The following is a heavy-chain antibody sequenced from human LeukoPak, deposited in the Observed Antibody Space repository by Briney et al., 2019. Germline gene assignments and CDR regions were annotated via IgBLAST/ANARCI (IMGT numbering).Heavy chain of an antibody. D-gene: IGHD5-24*01. CDR3: AKGGVATMRDGYNYYYYYMEV. CDR2: ISGSGGHT. J-gene: IGHJ6*03. V-gene: IGHV3-23*01. CDR1: GITFTSHA. Sequence: AGSLRLSCAASGITFTSHAMSWVRQAPGKGLEWVSLISGSGGHTYYGDSVKGRFTISRDNSKSTLYLQMNSLRAEDTAVYYCAKGGVATMRDGYNYYYYYMEVWGRGTTVTVSS.